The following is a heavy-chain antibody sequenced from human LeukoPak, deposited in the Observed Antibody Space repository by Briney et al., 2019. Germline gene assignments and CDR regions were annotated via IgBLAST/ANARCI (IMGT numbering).Heavy chain of an antibody. J-gene: IGHJ6*02. CDR3: ARDHSSSWYEYYYYGMDV. V-gene: IGHV1-46*01. D-gene: IGHD6-13*01. CDR1: GYTFTTYL. CDR2: VHPVTGGT. Sequence: GASVKVSCKASGYTFTTYLIHWARQAPGQGLEWMGEVHPVTGGTNYAQRFQGRVTMTRDTSTSTVYMELSSLRSEDTAVYYCARDHSSSWYEYYYYGMDVWGQGTTVTVSS.